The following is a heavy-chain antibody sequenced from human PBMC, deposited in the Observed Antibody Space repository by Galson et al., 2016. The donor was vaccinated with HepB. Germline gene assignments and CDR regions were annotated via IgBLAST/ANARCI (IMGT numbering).Heavy chain of an antibody. CDR1: GGPFNNNY. V-gene: IGHV4-59*01. J-gene: IGHJ3*02. Sequence: ETLSLTCTVSGGPFNNNYWTWIRKPPGKRLEWIGYVYHSGSTRYNPSLQSRVTMSVDASKRQFSLKLSSVTAADTAVYYCVRDGPGNSDAFDIWGQGTVVTVSS. CDR2: VYHSGST. D-gene: IGHD1-7*01. CDR3: VRDGPGNSDAFDI.